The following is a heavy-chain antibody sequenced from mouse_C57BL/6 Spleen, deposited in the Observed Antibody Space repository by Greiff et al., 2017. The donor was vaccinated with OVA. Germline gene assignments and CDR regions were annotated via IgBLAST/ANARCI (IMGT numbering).Heavy chain of an antibody. CDR2: ISGGGGNT. J-gene: IGHJ2*01. CDR3: ARQDYYGSRGDY. V-gene: IGHV5-9*01. D-gene: IGHD1-1*01. CDR1: GFTFSSYT. Sequence: EVHLVESGGGLVKPGGSLKLSCAASGFTFSSYTMSWVRPTPEKRLEWVATISGGGGNTYYPDSVKGRFTISRDNAKNTLYLQMSSLRSEDTALYYCARQDYYGSRGDYWGQGTTLTVSS.